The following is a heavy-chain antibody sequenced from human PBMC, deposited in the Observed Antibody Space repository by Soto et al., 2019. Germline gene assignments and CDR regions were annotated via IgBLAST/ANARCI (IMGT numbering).Heavy chain of an antibody. J-gene: IGHJ6*01. Sequence: QVQLVQSGAEVKKPGASVKVACKASGYTFTSYDINWGRQATGQGLEWMGWMNPNSGNTGYAQKFQGRVTMTRNTSISTAYMELSSLRSEDTAVYYCAGAPSSSPWGWGHYYGMDVWGQGTTVTVS. CDR1: GYTFTSYD. D-gene: IGHD6-6*01. CDR2: MNPNSGNT. V-gene: IGHV1-8*01. CDR3: AGAPSSSPWGWGHYYGMDV.